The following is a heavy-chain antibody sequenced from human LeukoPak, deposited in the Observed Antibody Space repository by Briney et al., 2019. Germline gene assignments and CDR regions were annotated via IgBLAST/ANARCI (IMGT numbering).Heavy chain of an antibody. CDR2: INSDGSST. D-gene: IGHD3-10*01. J-gene: IGHJ4*02. CDR1: GFTFSSYW. V-gene: IGHV3-74*01. CDR3: ARVRHYYGSGSYYNVLDY. Sequence: GGSLRLSCAASGFTFSSYWMHWVRQAPGKGLVWVSRINSDGSSTSYADSVKGRFTISRDNAKNTLYLQMNSLRAEDTAVYYCARVRHYYGSGSYYNVLDYWGQGTLVTVSA.